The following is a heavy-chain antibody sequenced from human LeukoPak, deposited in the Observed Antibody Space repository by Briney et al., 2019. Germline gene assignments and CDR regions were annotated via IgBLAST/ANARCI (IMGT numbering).Heavy chain of an antibody. J-gene: IGHJ4*02. CDR3: ARHSLGYCSGGNCYPDY. D-gene: IGHD2-15*01. V-gene: IGHV5-51*01. CDR1: GYTFTNYW. Sequence: GESLKISCKGSGYTFTNYWIGWVRQMPGKGLEWMGIIYSGGSDTRYSPSFQGQVTISVDKSTSTAYLQWTSLKASDTAIYYCARHSLGYCSGGNCYPDYWGQGTLVTASS. CDR2: IYSGGSDT.